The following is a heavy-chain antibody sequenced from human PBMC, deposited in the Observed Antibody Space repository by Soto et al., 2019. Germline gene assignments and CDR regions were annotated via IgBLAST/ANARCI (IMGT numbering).Heavy chain of an antibody. J-gene: IGHJ6*01. D-gene: IGHD6-13*01. CDR1: GFTFSSYE. Sequence: EVQLVESGGGLVQPGGSLRLSCAASGFTFSSYEMNWVRQAPGKGLEWVSYISSSGSTIYYADSVKGRFTISRDNAKNSLYLQMNSLRAEDTAVYYCARDQRQLVVGNYYYYYYGMDVW. CDR3: ARDQRQLVVGNYYYYYYGMDV. V-gene: IGHV3-48*03. CDR2: ISSSGSTI.